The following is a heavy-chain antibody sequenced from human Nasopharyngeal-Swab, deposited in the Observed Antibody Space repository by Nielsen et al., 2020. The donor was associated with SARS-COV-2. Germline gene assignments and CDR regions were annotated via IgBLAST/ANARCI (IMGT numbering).Heavy chain of an antibody. CDR2: IYYSENT. V-gene: IGHV4-39*01. CDR1: SGSITSSSYY. D-gene: IGHD3-10*01. Sequence: SETLSLTCTVSSGSITSSSYYWGWVRQPPGKGLEWIGCISYSRSIYYSENTYYNPSLRSRVTLSIDTSKNQFSLNLSSVTAADTAVYYCARQYSHSGGHYYMDVWGKGTTVIVSS. J-gene: IGHJ6*03. CDR3: ARQYSHSGGHYYMDV.